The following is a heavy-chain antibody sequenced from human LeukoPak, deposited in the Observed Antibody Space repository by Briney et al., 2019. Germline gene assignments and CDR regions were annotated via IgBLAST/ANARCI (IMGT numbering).Heavy chain of an antibody. D-gene: IGHD3-10*01. CDR2: ISGGGEHI. CDR3: ARDFTLVRGAVYWYYYGMDV. Sequence: GGSLRLSCAASGFSFSTYDMNWVRQAPGKGPEWISYISGGGEHIYYRESVRGRFTISRDNAKNLLYLDMNSLRAEDTAVYYCARDFTLVRGAVYWYYYGMDVWGQGTTVTVSS. J-gene: IGHJ6*02. CDR1: GFSFSTYD. V-gene: IGHV3-48*03.